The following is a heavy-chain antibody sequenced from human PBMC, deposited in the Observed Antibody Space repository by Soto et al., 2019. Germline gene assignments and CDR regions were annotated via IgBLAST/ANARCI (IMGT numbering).Heavy chain of an antibody. J-gene: IGHJ3*02. CDR1: GFTFSSYS. Sequence: GGSLRLSCAASGFTFSSYSMNWVRQAPGKGLEWVSYISSSSSTIYYADSVKGRFTISRDNAKNSLYLQMNSLRDEDTAVYYCARVFVVVTLNAIDIWGQGTMVTVSS. D-gene: IGHD2-21*02. CDR2: ISSSSSTI. CDR3: ARVFVVVTLNAIDI. V-gene: IGHV3-48*02.